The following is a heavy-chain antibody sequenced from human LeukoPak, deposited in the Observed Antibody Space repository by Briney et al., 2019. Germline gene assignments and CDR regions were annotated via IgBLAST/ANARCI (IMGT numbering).Heavy chain of an antibody. CDR3: ARGPGGYDN. CDR2: IFGGGST. D-gene: IGHD3-16*01. Sequence: GGSLRLSCAASGSTVSSNYMTWVRQAPGKGLEWVSVIFGGGSTYYADSVKGRSTISRDNSKNTLFLQMNSLRVEDTAVYYCARGPGGYDNWGQGTLVTVSS. CDR1: GSTVSSNY. V-gene: IGHV3-66*01. J-gene: IGHJ4*02.